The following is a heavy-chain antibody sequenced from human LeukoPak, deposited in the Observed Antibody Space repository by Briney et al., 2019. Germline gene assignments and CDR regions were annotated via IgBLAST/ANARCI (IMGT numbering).Heavy chain of an antibody. CDR1: GFTLDDYA. J-gene: IGHJ5*02. CDR2: FCWSKGSI. V-gene: IGHV3-9*01. Sequence: RPQRLSCAASGFTLDDYAMLCVRRAPGRGLEGFLRFCWSKGSIGYTDSEKGRYTISRDNAKISLYLQKHSQRAGDSALYYCAKDANCGCDYGWFVPWGEGTLVSVSS. CDR3: AKDANCGCDYGWFVP. D-gene: IGHD5-12*01.